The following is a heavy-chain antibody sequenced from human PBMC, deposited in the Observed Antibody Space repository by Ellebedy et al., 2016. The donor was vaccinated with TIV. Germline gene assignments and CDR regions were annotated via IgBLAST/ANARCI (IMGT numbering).Heavy chain of an antibody. CDR1: GFTFSSYS. CDR3: SRHEVYDSSGFDAFDI. D-gene: IGHD3-22*01. Sequence: GESLKISCAASGFTFSSYSMNWVRQAPGKGLEWVSYISSSSSTIYYADSVKGRFTISRDNAKNSLYLQMNSLRAEDTAVYYCSRHEVYDSSGFDAFDIWGQGTMVTVSS. V-gene: IGHV3-48*01. J-gene: IGHJ3*02. CDR2: ISSSSSTI.